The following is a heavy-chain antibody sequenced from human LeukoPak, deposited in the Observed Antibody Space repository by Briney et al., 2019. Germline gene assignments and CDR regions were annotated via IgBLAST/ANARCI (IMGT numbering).Heavy chain of an antibody. CDR1: GFTFSSYW. CDR3: ARDPYYDILSGYSASPGALYYFDY. V-gene: IGHV3-7*01. J-gene: IGHJ4*02. D-gene: IGHD3-9*01. CDR2: IKQDGSEK. Sequence: GGSLRLSCAASGFTFSSYWMSWVRQAPGKGLEWVANIKQDGSEKYYVDSVKGRFTISRDNAKNSLYLQMNSLRAEDTAVYYCARDPYYDILSGYSASPGALYYFDYWGQGTLVTVSS.